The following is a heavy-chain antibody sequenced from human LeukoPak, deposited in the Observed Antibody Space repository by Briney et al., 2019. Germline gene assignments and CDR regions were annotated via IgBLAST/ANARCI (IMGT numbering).Heavy chain of an antibody. V-gene: IGHV1-24*01. J-gene: IGHJ4*02. D-gene: IGHD3-10*01. CDR2: FDPEDGET. CDR3: ATGGTSYYYGSGSYFGY. CDR1: GYTLTELS. Sequence: GASVKVSCKVSGYTLTELSMHWVRQAPGKGLEWMGGFDPEDGETIYAQKFQGRVTMTEDTSTDTAYRELSSLRSEDTAVYYCATGGTSYYYGSGSYFGYWGQGTLVTVSS.